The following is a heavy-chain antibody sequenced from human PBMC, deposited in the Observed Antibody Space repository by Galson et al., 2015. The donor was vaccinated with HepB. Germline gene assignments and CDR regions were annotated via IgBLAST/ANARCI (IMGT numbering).Heavy chain of an antibody. Sequence: SLRLSCAASGFTFRSYSMNWVRQAPGKGLEWVSYISSSSSIIYYADSVKGRFTISRDNAKKSLYAQMNSLRDEDTAVYYCARDGDYAGDAFDIWGQGTMVTVSS. J-gene: IGHJ3*02. D-gene: IGHD4-17*01. CDR3: ARDGDYAGDAFDI. CDR2: ISSSSSII. V-gene: IGHV3-48*02. CDR1: GFTFRSYS.